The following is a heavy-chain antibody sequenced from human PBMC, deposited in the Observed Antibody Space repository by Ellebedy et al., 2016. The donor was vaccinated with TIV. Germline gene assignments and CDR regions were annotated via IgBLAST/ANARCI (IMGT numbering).Heavy chain of an antibody. J-gene: IGHJ5*02. CDR2: INIDGSDT. V-gene: IGHV3-74*01. CDR1: GFTFTGYW. D-gene: IGHD1-14*01. CDR3: ARDRPHSWLDP. Sequence: HTGGSLRLSCAASGFTFTGYWMHWVRQAPGKGLVWVSRINIDGSDTSYADSVKGRFTISRDNAKNTLYLQMNNLRDEDTAVYYCARDRPHSWLDPWGQGTLVTVSS.